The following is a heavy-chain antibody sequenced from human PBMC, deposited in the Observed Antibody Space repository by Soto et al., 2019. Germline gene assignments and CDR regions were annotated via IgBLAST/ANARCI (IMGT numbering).Heavy chain of an antibody. CDR3: ARGYCSSTSCYIWDNWFDP. CDR1: GGSISSYY. CDR2: IYYSGRT. V-gene: IGHV4-59*01. D-gene: IGHD2-2*02. J-gene: IGHJ5*02. Sequence: QVQLQESGPGLVKPSETLSLTCTVSGGSISSYYWSWIRQPPGKGLEWIGYIYYSGRTNYNPSLKSRVNISVDTSKNQFYLKLSSVTAAGTAVYYYARGYCSSTSCYIWDNWFDPWGQGTLVTVSS.